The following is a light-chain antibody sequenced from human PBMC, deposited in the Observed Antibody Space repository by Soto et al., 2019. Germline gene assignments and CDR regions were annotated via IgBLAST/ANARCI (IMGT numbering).Light chain of an antibody. CDR1: SSDVGGYNY. Sequence: QSAPTQPPSASGSPGQSVTISCTGTSSDVGGYNYVSWYQQHPGKAPKLIIYEVTKRPSGVPDRFSGSKSANTASLTVSGLQAEDEADYYCSSYGGSNNDVVFGGGTKVTVL. CDR2: EVT. CDR3: SSYGGSNNDVV. V-gene: IGLV2-8*01. J-gene: IGLJ2*01.